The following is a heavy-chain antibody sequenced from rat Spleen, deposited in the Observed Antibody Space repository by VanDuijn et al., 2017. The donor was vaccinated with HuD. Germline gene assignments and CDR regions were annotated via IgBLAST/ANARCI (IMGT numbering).Heavy chain of an antibody. Sequence: QVQLKESGPGLVQPSQTLSLTCTVSGFSLTSYDVHWVRQPPGKGLEWMGGIWGDGNTAYNSALKSRLSISRDTSKSQVFLKMNSLQSEDTTTYYCARSDGHLSYFDYWGQGTLVTVSS. J-gene: IGHJ3*01. D-gene: IGHD1-12*01. CDR1: GFSLTSYD. CDR2: IWGDGNT. CDR3: ARSDGHLSYFDY. V-gene: IGHV2-32*01.